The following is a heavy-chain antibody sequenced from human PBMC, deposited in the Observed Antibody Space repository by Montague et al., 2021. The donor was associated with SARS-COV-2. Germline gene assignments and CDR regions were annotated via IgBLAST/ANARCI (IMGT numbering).Heavy chain of an antibody. Sequence: SETLSLTCGVSGGSINSYYWSWIRQPAGKGLEWIGRIYTSGRTNHSPSLKSRVTISAGTSRNHLSLKLTSVTAADTAVYYCARDSGTSGWGYWYHGLDVWGQGTPVIVSS. CDR1: GGSINSYY. CDR2: IYTSGRT. J-gene: IGHJ6*02. CDR3: ARDSGTSGWGYWYHGLDV. D-gene: IGHD6-19*01. V-gene: IGHV4-4*07.